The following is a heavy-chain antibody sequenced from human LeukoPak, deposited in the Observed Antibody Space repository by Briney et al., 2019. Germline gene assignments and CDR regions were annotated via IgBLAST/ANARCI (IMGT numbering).Heavy chain of an antibody. J-gene: IGHJ6*02. Sequence: ASVTVSCKASGYTFTGYYMHWVRQAPGQGLEWMGWINPNSGGTNYAQKFQGRVTMTRDTSISTAYMELSRLRSDDTAVYYCAVGLPAAMFYYYYYGMDVWGRGTTVTVSS. CDR2: INPNSGGT. CDR3: AVGLPAAMFYYYYYGMDV. D-gene: IGHD2-2*01. CDR1: GYTFTGYY. V-gene: IGHV1-2*02.